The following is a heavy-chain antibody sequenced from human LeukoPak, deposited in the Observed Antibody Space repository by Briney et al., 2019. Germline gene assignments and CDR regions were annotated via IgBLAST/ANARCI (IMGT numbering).Heavy chain of an antibody. V-gene: IGHV4-39*01. Sequence: SETLSLTRTVSGGSISSSSYYWGWIRQPPGKGLEWIGSIYYSGSTYYNPSHKSRVTISVDTSKNQFSLKLSSVTAADTAVYYCARLGIAVANCFDYWGQGTMVTVSS. CDR2: IYYSGST. D-gene: IGHD6-19*01. CDR3: ARLGIAVANCFDY. J-gene: IGHJ4*03. CDR1: GGSISSSSYY.